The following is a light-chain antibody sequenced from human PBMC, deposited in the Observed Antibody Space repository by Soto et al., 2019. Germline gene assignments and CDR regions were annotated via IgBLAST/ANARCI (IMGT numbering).Light chain of an antibody. V-gene: IGLV1-51*02. CDR1: SSKTGKNY. CDR2: END. Sequence: QSVLTQPPSVSAAPGQKVTISCSGNSSKTGKNYVSWYQQLPGAAPKLLIYENDKRPSGIPDRFSGSKSGTSATLGITGLQTGDEADYYCATWDSSLSAGLFGTGTKVTVL. J-gene: IGLJ1*01. CDR3: ATWDSSLSAGL.